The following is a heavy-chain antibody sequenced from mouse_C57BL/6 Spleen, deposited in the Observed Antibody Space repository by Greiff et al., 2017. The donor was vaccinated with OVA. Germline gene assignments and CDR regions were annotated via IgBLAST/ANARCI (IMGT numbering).Heavy chain of an antibody. CDR3: ARHGSSYAMDY. CDR2: ISGGGGNT. V-gene: IGHV5-9*04. CDR1: GFTFSSYT. J-gene: IGHJ4*01. Sequence: EVKLMESGGGLVKPGGSLKLSCAASGFTFSSYTMSWVRQTPEKRLEWVATISGGGGNTYYPDSVKGRFTISRDNAKNTLYLQMSSLRYEDTAVYYCARHGSSYAMDYWGQGTTVTVSS. D-gene: IGHD1-1*01.